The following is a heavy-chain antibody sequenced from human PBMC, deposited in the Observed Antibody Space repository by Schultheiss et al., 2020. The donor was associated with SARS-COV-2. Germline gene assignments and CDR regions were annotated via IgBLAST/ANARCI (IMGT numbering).Heavy chain of an antibody. V-gene: IGHV3-30*18. CDR3: AKEGDVS. Sequence: GESLKISCAASGFTFSSYAMSWVRQAPGKGLEWVAVISYDGSNKYYADSVKGRFTISRDNSKNTLYLQMNSLRAEDTAVYYCAKEGDVSWGQGTMVTVSS. CDR1: GFTFSSYA. D-gene: IGHD5-24*01. CDR2: ISYDGSNK. J-gene: IGHJ3*01.